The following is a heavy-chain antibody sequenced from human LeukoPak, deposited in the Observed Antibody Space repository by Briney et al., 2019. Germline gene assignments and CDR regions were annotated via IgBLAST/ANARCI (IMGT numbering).Heavy chain of an antibody. V-gene: IGHV1-58*01. CDR1: GFTFTSSA. CDR2: IVVGSGNT. D-gene: IGHD3-16*01. Sequence: TSVKVSCKASGFTFTSSAVQWVRQARGQRLEWIGWIVVGSGNTDYAQKFQERVTITRDMSTSTAYMELSSPRSEDTAVYYCAAGGDEENLYYFDYWGQGTLVTVSS. CDR3: AAGGDEENLYYFDY. J-gene: IGHJ4*02.